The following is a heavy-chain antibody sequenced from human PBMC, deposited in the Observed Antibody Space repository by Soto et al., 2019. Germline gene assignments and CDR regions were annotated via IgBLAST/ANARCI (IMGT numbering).Heavy chain of an antibody. J-gene: IGHJ4*02. CDR1: GGSISSYY. CDR2: IYYSGNT. CDR3: ARGQGSGSYDYYFDY. Sequence: SETLSLTCTVSGGSISSYYWSWIRQPPGKGLEWIGYIYYSGNTNYNPSLKSRVTISVDTSKNQFSLKLSSVTAADTAVYYCARGQGSGSYDYYFDYWGQGTLVTVSS. D-gene: IGHD3-10*01. V-gene: IGHV4-59*01.